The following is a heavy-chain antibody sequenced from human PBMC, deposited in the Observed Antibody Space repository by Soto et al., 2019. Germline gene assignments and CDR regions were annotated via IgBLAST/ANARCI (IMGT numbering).Heavy chain of an antibody. D-gene: IGHD1-26*01. V-gene: IGHV3-66*01. Sequence: EVQLVESGGGLVQPGGSLRLSCAASGFTVSTKYMSWVRQAPGKGLEWVSVIYSGGSTFYADSVRGRFTISRDNSKNTVNLQMNSLRAEDTAVYYCARDPWDADYWGQGPLVTVSS. J-gene: IGHJ4*02. CDR1: GFTVSTKY. CDR3: ARDPWDADY. CDR2: IYSGGST.